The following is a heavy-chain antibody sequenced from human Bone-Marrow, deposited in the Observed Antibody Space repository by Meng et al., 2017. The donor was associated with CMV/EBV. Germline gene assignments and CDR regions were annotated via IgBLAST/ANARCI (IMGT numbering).Heavy chain of an antibody. J-gene: IGHJ1*01. CDR1: GYTFTGYY. CDR3: ARDHDSRFWSGHFPGY. V-gene: IGHV1-2*02. Sequence: ASVKVSCKASGYTFTGYYMHWVRQAPGQGLEWMGWINPNSGGTNYAQKFQGRVTMTRDTSISTAYMELSRLRSDDTAVYYCARDHDSRFWSGHFPGYWGQGTLDTVSS. CDR2: INPNSGGT. D-gene: IGHD3-3*01.